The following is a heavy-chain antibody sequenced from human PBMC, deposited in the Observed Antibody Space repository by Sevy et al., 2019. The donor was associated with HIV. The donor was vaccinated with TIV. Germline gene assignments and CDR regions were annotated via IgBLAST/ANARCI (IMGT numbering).Heavy chain of an antibody. V-gene: IGHV4-30-4*01. J-gene: IGHJ4*02. D-gene: IGHD5-12*01. CDR3: ANKGGYSHGPFDY. CDR1: GGSLTSDDSY. Sequence: SETLSLTCTVSGGSLTSDDSYWSWIRQPPGKGLEWLGYIHYTGGTYYNPFLKRRITMSVDTTEEQFSLRLSFLTAEATAFYYCANKGGYSHGPFDYWGQGILVTVSS. CDR2: IHYTGGT.